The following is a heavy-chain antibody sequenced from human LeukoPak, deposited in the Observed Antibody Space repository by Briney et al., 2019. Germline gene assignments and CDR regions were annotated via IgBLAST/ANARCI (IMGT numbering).Heavy chain of an antibody. CDR1: GFTFSRFW. CDR2: INSDGSTA. D-gene: IGHD3-22*01. J-gene: IGHJ5*02. V-gene: IGHV3-74*01. Sequence: GGSLRLSCAASGFTFSRFWMHWVRQAPGKGLMWVSRINSDGSTATYADSVKGRFTISRDNAKDTLCLEMSSLRAEDTAVYYCARGTMIQGDNWFDPWGQGTLVTVSS. CDR3: ARGTMIQGDNWFDP.